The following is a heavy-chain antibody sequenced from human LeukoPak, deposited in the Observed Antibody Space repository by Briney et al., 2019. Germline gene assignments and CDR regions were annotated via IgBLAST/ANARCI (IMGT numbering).Heavy chain of an antibody. Sequence: PSETLSLTCAVYGGSFSGYYWSWIRQPPGKGLEWIGEINHSGSTNYNPSLKSRVTISVDTSKNQFSLKLSSVTAADTAVYYCARGRYCSSTSCYGWVSKNWFDPWGQGTLVTVSS. CDR3: ARGRYCSSTSCYGWVSKNWFDP. CDR1: GGSFSGYY. J-gene: IGHJ5*02. V-gene: IGHV4-34*01. CDR2: INHSGST. D-gene: IGHD2-2*01.